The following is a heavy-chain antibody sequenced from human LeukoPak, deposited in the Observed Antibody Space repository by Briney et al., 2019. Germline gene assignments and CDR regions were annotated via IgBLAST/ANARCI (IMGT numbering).Heavy chain of an antibody. CDR1: GGAISSSSYY. CDR3: ARLSDY. J-gene: IGHJ4*02. V-gene: IGHV4-39*01. Sequence: SETLSLTCTVSGGAISSSSYYWGWIRQPPGRGLEWIGSINYSGNIYYNPSLDSRVTISVDTSKTQFSLKLSSVTAADTAVYYCARLSDYWGQGTLVTVSS. CDR2: INYSGNI.